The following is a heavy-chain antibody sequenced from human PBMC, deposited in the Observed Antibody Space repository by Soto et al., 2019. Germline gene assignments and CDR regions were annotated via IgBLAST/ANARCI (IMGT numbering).Heavy chain of an antibody. CDR3: ARGPHGSSYGDA. CDR2: INSDGTST. V-gene: IGHV3-74*01. CDR1: GFTSSYF. J-gene: IGHJ5*02. D-gene: IGHD5-18*01. Sequence: PGGSLRLSCAAFGFTSSYFHWVRQPPGKGLVWVSRINSDGTSTSYADSVKGRFTISRDNAKNTLYLQMDSLRAEDTAVYYCARGPHGSSYGDAWGQGTLVNVFS.